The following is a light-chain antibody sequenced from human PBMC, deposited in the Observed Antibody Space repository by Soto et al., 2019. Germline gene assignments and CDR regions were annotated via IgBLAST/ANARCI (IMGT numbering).Light chain of an antibody. CDR3: SSYAGSNNYVV. CDR1: SSDVGGYDR. CDR2: EVS. Sequence: QSALTQPPSASGSPGQSVTISCTGTSSDVGGYDRVSWYQQYPGKVSKLMIYEVSKRPSGVPDRFSASKSGNTASLTVSGLQTEDEADYYCSSYAGSNNYVVFGGGTKVTVL. V-gene: IGLV2-8*01. J-gene: IGLJ2*01.